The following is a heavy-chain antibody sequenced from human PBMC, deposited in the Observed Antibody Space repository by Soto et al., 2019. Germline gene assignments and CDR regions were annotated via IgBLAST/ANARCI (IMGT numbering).Heavy chain of an antibody. CDR1: GGTFSSYA. Sequence: QVQLVQSGAEVKKPGSSVKVSCKASGGTFSSYAISWVRQAPGQGLEWMGGIIPIFGTANYAQKFQGRVTITADEATSTAYMELSSLRSEDTAVYYCARGEGYSYGGPVGYFDYWGQGTLVTVSS. D-gene: IGHD5-18*01. CDR2: IIPIFGTA. J-gene: IGHJ4*02. V-gene: IGHV1-69*01. CDR3: ARGEGYSYGGPVGYFDY.